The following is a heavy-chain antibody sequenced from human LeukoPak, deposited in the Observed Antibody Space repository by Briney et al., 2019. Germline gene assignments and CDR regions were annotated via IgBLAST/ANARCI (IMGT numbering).Heavy chain of an antibody. CDR2: ISYDGSNK. D-gene: IGHD3-10*01. CDR1: GFTFSSYA. Sequence: PGRSLRLSCAASGFTFSSYAMHWVRQAPGKGLEWVAVISYDGSNKYYADSVKGRFTISRDNSKNTLYLQMNSLRAEDTAVYYCAGAMLKGGSYYSPFDYWGQGTLVTVSS. V-gene: IGHV3-30-3*01. CDR3: AGAMLKGGSYYSPFDY. J-gene: IGHJ4*02.